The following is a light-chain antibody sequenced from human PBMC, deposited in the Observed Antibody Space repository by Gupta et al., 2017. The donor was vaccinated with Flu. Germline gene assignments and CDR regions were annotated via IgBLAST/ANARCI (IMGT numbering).Light chain of an antibody. V-gene: IGLV2-14*01. J-gene: IGLJ1*01. Sequence: QSALTQPASVSGSPGQSITISCTGTSSDVGVYNNVSWYQQHPGKAPKLMIYEVSNRPSGVSNRFSGSKSGNTASLAISGLQAEDEADYYCSSYRSSSALYVFGTGTKVNVL. CDR1: SSDVGVYNN. CDR3: SSYRSSSALYV. CDR2: EVS.